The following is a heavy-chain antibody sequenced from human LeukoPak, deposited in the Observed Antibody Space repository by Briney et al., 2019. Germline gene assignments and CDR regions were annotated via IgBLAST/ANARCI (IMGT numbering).Heavy chain of an antibody. CDR2: IHHFGRT. J-gene: IGHJ4*02. CDR1: GDSIISYY. V-gene: IGHV4-59*01. CDR3: ARGLWTQPGLVPFNY. Sequence: SETLSLTCSVSGDSIISYYWNWLRQSPGKGLEWIGNIHHFGRTEYNSSLRSRVTMFLDSSKNQFSLKLSSVTPTDTAVYYCARGLWTQPGLVPFNYWGQGILVTVSS. D-gene: IGHD5-18*01.